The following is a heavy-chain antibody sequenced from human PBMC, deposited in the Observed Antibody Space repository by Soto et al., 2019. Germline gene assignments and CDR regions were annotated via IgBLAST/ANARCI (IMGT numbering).Heavy chain of an antibody. CDR1: GGTFSSYA. D-gene: IGHD3-10*01. CDR2: IIPIFGTA. V-gene: IGHV1-69*12. Sequence: QVQLVQSGAEVKKPGSSVKVSCKASGGTFSSYAISWVRQAPGQGLEWMGGIIPIFGTANYAQKFQGRVTIIADESTSTAYMELSSLRSEDTAVYYCAREGGSWCYRYYAMDVWGQGTTVTVSS. J-gene: IGHJ6*02. CDR3: AREGGSWCYRYYAMDV.